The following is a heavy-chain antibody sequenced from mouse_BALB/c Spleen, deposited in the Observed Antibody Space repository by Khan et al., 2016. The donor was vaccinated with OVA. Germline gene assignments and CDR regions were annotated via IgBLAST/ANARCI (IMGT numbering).Heavy chain of an antibody. CDR1: GFTFSSYG. J-gene: IGHJ2*01. Sequence: EVELVESGGGLVQPGGSLKLSCAASGFTFSSYGMSWVRQTPDKRLELVATINSNGGSTYYQDSVKGRFTMSRDNAKNTLYLQMSSLKSEDTAMYYCARRARTINWGQGTTLTVSS. CDR2: INSNGGST. D-gene: IGHD3-3*01. V-gene: IGHV5-6-3*01. CDR3: ARRARTIN.